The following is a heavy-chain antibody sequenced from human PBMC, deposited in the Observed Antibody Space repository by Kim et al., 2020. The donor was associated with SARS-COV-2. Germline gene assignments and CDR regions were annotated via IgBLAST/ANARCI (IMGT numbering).Heavy chain of an antibody. J-gene: IGHJ6*02. V-gene: IGHV4-34*01. CDR1: GGSFSGYY. CDR3: AGSGSEDYYYGMDV. D-gene: IGHD3-22*01. CDR2: INHSGST. Sequence: SETLSLTCAVYGGSFSGYYWSWIRQPPGKGLEWIGEINHSGSTNYNPSLKSRVTISVDTSKNQFSLKLSSVTAADTAVYYCAGSGSEDYYYGMDVWGQGTTVTVSS.